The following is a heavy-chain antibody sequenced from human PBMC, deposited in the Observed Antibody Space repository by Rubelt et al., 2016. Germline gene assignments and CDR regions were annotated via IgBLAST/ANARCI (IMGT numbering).Heavy chain of an antibody. D-gene: IGHD6-13*01. CDR3: AHFDSPGIAAPS. Sequence: QITLKESSPTLVKPTQTLTLTCTFSGYSLSTSGVGVGWIRQPPGKALEWLALIYWDDDKRYRPSLKSRLTITKCTSKNQVVLTMTNMDPVDTATYYCAHFDSPGIAAPSCGQGTPVTVSS. CDR1: GYSLSTSGVG. CDR2: IYWDDDK. V-gene: IGHV2-5*02. J-gene: IGHJ5*02.